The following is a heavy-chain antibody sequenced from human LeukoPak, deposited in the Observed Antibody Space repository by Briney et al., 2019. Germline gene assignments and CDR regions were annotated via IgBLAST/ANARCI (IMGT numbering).Heavy chain of an antibody. D-gene: IGHD2-2*01. J-gene: IGHJ4*02. CDR3: AKGESQPKYYFDY. CDR2: IGGSGATT. V-gene: IGHV3-23*01. Sequence: PGGSLRLSCTASGFTFSSYWMSWVRPAPGKGLEWVASIGGSGATTFYTDSVRGRFTISRDNSKNTLFLQMNSLRAEDTAVYYCAKGESQPKYYFDYWGQGTLVTVSS. CDR1: GFTFSSYW.